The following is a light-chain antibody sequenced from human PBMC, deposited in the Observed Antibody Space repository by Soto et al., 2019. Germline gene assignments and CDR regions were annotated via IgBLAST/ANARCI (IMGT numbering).Light chain of an antibody. CDR3: LQHHSDPYT. Sequence: IQMTQSPSTLSASIGDRVTITCRASQGIRYDLGWYQQKPGKAPKRLIYAASSLESGVPSRFSGSGSGTEFTLTISSLQTEDCATYYCLQHHSDPYTFGQGTKLDIK. CDR2: AAS. V-gene: IGKV1-17*01. CDR1: QGIRYD. J-gene: IGKJ2*01.